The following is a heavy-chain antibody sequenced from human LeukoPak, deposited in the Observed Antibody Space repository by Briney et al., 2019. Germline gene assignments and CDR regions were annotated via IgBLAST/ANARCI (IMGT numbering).Heavy chain of an antibody. V-gene: IGHV3-15*01. CDR2: IKSKTDGGTT. Sequence: PGGPLRLSCAASGFTFSNAWMSCVRQAPGKGLEWVGRIKSKTDGGTTDYAAPVKGRFTISRDDSKNTLYLQMNSLKTEDTAVYYCTTDRGITYYYDSSGRGIDYWGQGTLVTVSS. CDR1: GFTFSNAW. CDR3: TTDRGITYYYDSSGRGIDY. D-gene: IGHD3-22*01. J-gene: IGHJ4*02.